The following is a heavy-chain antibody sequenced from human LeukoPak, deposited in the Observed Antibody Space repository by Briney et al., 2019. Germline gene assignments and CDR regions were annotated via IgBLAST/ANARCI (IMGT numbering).Heavy chain of an antibody. D-gene: IGHD1-26*01. V-gene: IGHV3-53*01. Sequence: PGGSLRLSCAASGFTFSSYGMHWVRQAPGKGLEWVSVIYSGGSTYYADSVKGRFTISRDNSKNTLYLQMNSLRAEDTAVYYCASPGATRNYYYGMDVWGQGTTVTVSS. CDR1: GFTFSSYG. CDR2: IYSGGST. J-gene: IGHJ6*02. CDR3: ASPGATRNYYYGMDV.